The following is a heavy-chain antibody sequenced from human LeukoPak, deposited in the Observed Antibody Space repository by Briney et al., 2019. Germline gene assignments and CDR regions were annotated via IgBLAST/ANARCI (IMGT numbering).Heavy chain of an antibody. CDR3: AKSSWWSAFDF. J-gene: IGHJ3*01. CDR1: GDSISSGSNY. V-gene: IGHV4-61*02. D-gene: IGHD2-15*01. Sequence: SETLSLTCNVSGDSISSGSNYWSWIRQSAGKELEWLGRIHPNGDTLYNPSLKSRVTISVVTAKNQLSLRLDSVTAADTAVYYCAKSSWWSAFDFWGQGIMVTVSS. CDR2: IHPNGDT.